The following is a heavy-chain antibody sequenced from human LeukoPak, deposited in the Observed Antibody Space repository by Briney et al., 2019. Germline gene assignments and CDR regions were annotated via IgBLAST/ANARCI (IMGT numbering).Heavy chain of an antibody. CDR2: ISGTGVTA. CDR3: AKDQRFGDLDDY. J-gene: IGHJ4*02. Sequence: GGSLRLSCAASGFIFNYYAMSWVRQAPGKGLEWVSSISGTGVTAYYADSVKGRFAISRDNSKNTLYLQMSSLRAEDTALYYCAKDQRFGDLDDYRGQGTLVTVSS. D-gene: IGHD3-10*01. V-gene: IGHV3-23*01. CDR1: GFIFNYYA.